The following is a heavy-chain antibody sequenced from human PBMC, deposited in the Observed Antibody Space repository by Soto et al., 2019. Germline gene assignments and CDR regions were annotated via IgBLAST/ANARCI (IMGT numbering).Heavy chain of an antibody. CDR2: INPILGIA. CDR1: GYTFTGYY. Sequence: QVQLVQSGAEVKKPGASVKVSCKASGYTFTGYYMHWVRQAPGQGLEWMGWINPILGIANYAQKFQGRVTITADKSTSTAYMELSSLRSEDTAVYYCARDTAFYDILTGYSTRFDPWGQGTLVTVSS. J-gene: IGHJ5*02. CDR3: ARDTAFYDILTGYSTRFDP. D-gene: IGHD3-9*01. V-gene: IGHV1-69*09.